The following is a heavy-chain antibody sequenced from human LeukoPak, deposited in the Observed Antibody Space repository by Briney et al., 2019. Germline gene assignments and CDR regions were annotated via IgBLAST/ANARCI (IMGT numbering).Heavy chain of an antibody. CDR2: IYYSGST. D-gene: IGHD3-9*01. Sequence: SETLSLTCTVSGGSISSSSYYWGWIRQPPGKGLEWIGSIYYSGSTYYNPSLKSRVTISVDTSKNQFSLKLSSVTAADTAVYYCARPTTDWFVDYWGQGTLVTVSS. J-gene: IGHJ4*02. CDR3: ARPTTDWFVDY. V-gene: IGHV4-39*01. CDR1: GGSISSSSYY.